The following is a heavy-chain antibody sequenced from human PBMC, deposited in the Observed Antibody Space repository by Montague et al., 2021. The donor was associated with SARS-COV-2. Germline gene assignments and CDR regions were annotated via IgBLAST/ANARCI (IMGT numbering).Heavy chain of an antibody. V-gene: IGHV3-74*01. CDR3: ARDMTYDLWRDYYAGDVFDV. Sequence: SLRLSCAASGFSISTYWMHWVRQAPGKGLVWVSRINSDATSASYADSVQGRFTVSRDNAKNTLYLQMNSLRGEDTAVYYCARDMTYDLWRDYYAGDVFDVWGQGTMVSVSS. CDR1: GFSISTYW. D-gene: IGHD3-3*01. CDR2: INSDATSA. J-gene: IGHJ3*01.